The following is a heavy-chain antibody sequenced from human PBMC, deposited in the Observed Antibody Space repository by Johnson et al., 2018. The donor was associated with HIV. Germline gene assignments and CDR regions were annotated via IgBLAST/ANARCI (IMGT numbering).Heavy chain of an antibody. V-gene: IGHV3-33*01. D-gene: IGHD1-26*01. CDR3: ARDLARRGGAAFDI. CDR2: IWYDGSNK. Sequence: QVQLVESGGGVVQPGRSLRLSCAASGFTFSDYGMHWVRQAPGKGLEWVAVIWYDGSNKNYVDSVKGRFTISRDNSKNTLYLQMNSLRAEDTAVYYCARDLARRGGAAFDIWGQGTMVTVSS. J-gene: IGHJ3*02. CDR1: GFTFSDYG.